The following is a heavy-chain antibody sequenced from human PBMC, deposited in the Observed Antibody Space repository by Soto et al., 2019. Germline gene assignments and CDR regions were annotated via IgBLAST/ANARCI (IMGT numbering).Heavy chain of an antibody. CDR2: IYYSGST. V-gene: IGHV4-30-4*01. CDR3: ARERPDGARLDP. Sequence: QVQLQESGPGLVKPSQTLSLTCTVSGGSISSGDYYWSWIRQPPGKGLEWIGYIYYSGSTYYNPSLKRRVTISVDTSKNLFSLKLSSVTAADTAVYYCARERPDGARLDPWGQGTLVTVSS. CDR1: GGSISSGDYY. D-gene: IGHD6-6*01. J-gene: IGHJ5*02.